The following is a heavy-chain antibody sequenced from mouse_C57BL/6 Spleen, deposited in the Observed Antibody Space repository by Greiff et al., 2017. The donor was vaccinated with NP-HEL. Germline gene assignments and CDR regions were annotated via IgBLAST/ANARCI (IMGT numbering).Heavy chain of an antibody. CDR1: GYTFTDYY. J-gene: IGHJ3*01. Sequence: EVQLQQSGPELVKPGASVKISCKASGYTFTDYYMNWVKQSHGKSLEWIGDINPNNGGTSYNQKFKGKATLTVDKSSSTAYMELRSLTSEDSAVYYCARYDYDFWFAYWGQGTLVTVSA. CDR3: ARYDYDFWFAY. V-gene: IGHV1-26*01. D-gene: IGHD2-4*01. CDR2: INPNNGGT.